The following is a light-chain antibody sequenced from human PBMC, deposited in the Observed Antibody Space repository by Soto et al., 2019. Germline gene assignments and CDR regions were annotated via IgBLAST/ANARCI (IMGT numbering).Light chain of an antibody. J-gene: IGKJ1*01. Sequence: EIVLTQSPATLSLSPGERATLSCRASQSVSSYLAWYQQKPGQAPRLLIYDASNRATGIPDRFSGSGSGTDFTLTISRLEPEDFAVYYCQQYGGSPRTFGQGTKV. CDR3: QQYGGSPRT. V-gene: IGKV3-11*01. CDR2: DAS. CDR1: QSVSSY.